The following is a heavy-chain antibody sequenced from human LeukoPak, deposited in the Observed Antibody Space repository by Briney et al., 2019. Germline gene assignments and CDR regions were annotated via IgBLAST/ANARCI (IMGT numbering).Heavy chain of an antibody. CDR2: IIPIFGTA. CDR1: GGTFSSYA. J-gene: IGHJ4*02. V-gene: IGHV1-69*01. D-gene: IGHD3-22*01. Sequence: EASVKVSCKASGGTFSSYAISWVRQAPGQGLEWMGGIIPIFGTANYAQKFQGRVTITADESTSTAYMELRSLRSEDTAVYYCASGLVAYYYDSSGYPDPYYFDYWGQGTLVTVSS. CDR3: ASGLVAYYYDSSGYPDPYYFDY.